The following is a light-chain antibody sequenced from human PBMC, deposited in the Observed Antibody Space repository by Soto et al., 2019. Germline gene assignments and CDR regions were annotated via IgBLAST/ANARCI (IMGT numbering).Light chain of an antibody. J-gene: IGKJ5*01. CDR3: QQYNNWPIT. Sequence: EILMTQSPATLSVSPGDRATLSCRASQSVSRYLAWYQQKPGQAPRLLIYDASTRATGIPARFSGSGSGTEFTLTISSLQSEDFVVYYCQQYNNWPITFGQGTRLEN. CDR1: QSVSRY. CDR2: DAS. V-gene: IGKV3-15*01.